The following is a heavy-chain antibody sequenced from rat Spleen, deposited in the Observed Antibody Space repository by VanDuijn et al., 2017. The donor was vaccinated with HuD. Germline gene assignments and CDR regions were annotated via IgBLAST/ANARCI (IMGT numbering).Heavy chain of an antibody. Sequence: EVQLVESGGGLVQPGRSMKLSCAASGFTFSDYGMVWVLQAPTKGLEWVASISFDGSSTYYRDSVKGRFTISRDNAASTLYLQMDSLRSEDTATYYCATENYWFAYWGQGTLVTVSS. J-gene: IGHJ3*01. V-gene: IGHV5-20*01. CDR2: ISFDGSST. CDR1: GFTFSDYG. CDR3: ATENYWFAY. D-gene: IGHD1-10*01.